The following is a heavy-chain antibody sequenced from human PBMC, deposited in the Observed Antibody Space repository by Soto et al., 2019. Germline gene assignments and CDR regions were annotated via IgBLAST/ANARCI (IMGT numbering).Heavy chain of an antibody. Sequence: PGESLKISCKGSGYSFTSYWISWVRQMPGKGLEWMGRIDPSDSYTNYSPSFQGHVTISADKSISTAYLQWSSLKASDTAMYYCARFRGSRQTGYWFVPWGQGTLVTVSS. CDR2: IDPSDSYT. V-gene: IGHV5-10-1*01. CDR3: ARFRGSRQTGYWFVP. D-gene: IGHD2-15*01. CDR1: GYSFTSYW. J-gene: IGHJ5*02.